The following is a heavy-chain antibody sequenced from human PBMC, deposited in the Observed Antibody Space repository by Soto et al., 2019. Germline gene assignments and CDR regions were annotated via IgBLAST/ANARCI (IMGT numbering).Heavy chain of an antibody. CDR1: GVTFNSQD. CDR2: IIPMFGTP. CDR3: ARDGNFALRGYSFGFDF. Sequence: GASVKVSCKASGVTFNSQDMRWVRQAPGQGLEWMGGIIPMFGTPHYAEKFQDRVTITADESTGTAYLEVSSVKSDDTAMYYCARDGNFALRGYSFGFDFWGQGTLVTVSS. J-gene: IGHJ5*01. D-gene: IGHD5-18*01. V-gene: IGHV1-69*13.